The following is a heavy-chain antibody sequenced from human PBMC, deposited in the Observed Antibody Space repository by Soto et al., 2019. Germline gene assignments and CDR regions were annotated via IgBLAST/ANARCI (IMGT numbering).Heavy chain of an antibody. CDR1: GFSFSDYA. V-gene: IGHV3-23*01. D-gene: IGHD3-9*01. Sequence: GGSLRLSCAASGFSFSDYAMSWVRRAPGKGLEWVSVISNGGGSTSHADSVKGRFTISRDNSKNTLYLQMNSLRAEDTAVYYCAHFDWFIDYWGQGTLVTVSS. J-gene: IGHJ4*02. CDR3: AHFDWFIDY. CDR2: ISNGGGST.